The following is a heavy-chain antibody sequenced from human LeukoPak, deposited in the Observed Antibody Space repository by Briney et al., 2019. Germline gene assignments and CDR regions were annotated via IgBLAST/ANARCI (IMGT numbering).Heavy chain of an antibody. J-gene: IGHJ4*02. CDR2: IYNSGSA. CDR1: GVSISIYY. CDR3: VRDRELNY. Sequence: SETLSLTCTVSGVSISIYYWSWIRQPPGKGLEWIGYIYNSGSASYNPSLKSRATISADTSKNQFSLKLSSVTAADTAVYYCVRDRELNYWGQGTLVTVSS. D-gene: IGHD1-7*01. V-gene: IGHV4-59*01.